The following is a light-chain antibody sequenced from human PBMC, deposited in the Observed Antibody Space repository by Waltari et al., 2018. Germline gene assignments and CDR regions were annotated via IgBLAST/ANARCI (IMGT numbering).Light chain of an antibody. V-gene: IGLV4-69*01. Sequence: QLVLTQSPSASASLGASVRLTCTLSSGHSSKVTAWLQQQPQKGPRYLMKVNSDGSHSKGGEIPDRFSGSSSGAERYLTISGLQSEDEADYYCQTGGHGTWVFGGGTRLTVL. CDR3: QTGGHGTWV. CDR2: VNSDGSH. CDR1: SGHSSKV. J-gene: IGLJ3*02.